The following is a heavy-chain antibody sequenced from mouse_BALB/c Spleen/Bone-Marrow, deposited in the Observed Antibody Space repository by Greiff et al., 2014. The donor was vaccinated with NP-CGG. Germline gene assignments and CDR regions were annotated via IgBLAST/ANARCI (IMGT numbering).Heavy chain of an antibody. D-gene: IGHD3-3*01. Sequence: QVVESGGGLVKPGGSLKLSCAASGFTFSDYYMYWVRQTPEKRLEWVATISDGGSYTYYPDSVKGRFTISRDNAKNNLYLQMSSLKSEDTAMYYCAREGDGAYWGQGTLVTVSA. CDR3: AREGDGAY. CDR1: GFTFSDYY. V-gene: IGHV5-4*02. J-gene: IGHJ3*01. CDR2: ISDGGSYT.